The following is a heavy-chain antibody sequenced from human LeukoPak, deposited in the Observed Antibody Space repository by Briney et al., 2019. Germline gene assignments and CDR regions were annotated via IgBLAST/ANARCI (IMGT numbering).Heavy chain of an antibody. CDR1: GYIFTSYW. Sequence: AESLKISGKDSGYIFTSYWIGWVRQMPGKGLEWMGIIYPGDSDTRYSPSFQGQVTISADKSINTAYLQWSSLKASDTAIYYCARRGEAMDPYCYWGQETLVTVSS. CDR3: ARRGEAMDPYCY. J-gene: IGHJ4*02. CDR2: IYPGDSDT. D-gene: IGHD5-18*01. V-gene: IGHV5-51*01.